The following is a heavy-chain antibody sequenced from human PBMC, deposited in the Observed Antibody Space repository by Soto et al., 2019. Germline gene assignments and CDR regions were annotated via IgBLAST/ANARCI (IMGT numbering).Heavy chain of an antibody. CDR1: GFTFSYYW. Sequence: EVQLVESGGGLVQPGESLRFSCAASGFTFSYYWRHWVRQAPGKGLVWVSRIHSDGSSTTYADSVKGRFTISRDNARNTLYLQMNSLRAEDTAVYYCARGDRGAFDLWGQGTVVTVSS. CDR3: ARGDRGAFDL. V-gene: IGHV3-74*01. J-gene: IGHJ3*01. CDR2: IHSDGSST. D-gene: IGHD1-26*01.